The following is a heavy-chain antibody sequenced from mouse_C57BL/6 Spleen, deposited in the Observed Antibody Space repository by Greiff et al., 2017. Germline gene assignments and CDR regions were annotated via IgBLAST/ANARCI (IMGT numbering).Heavy chain of an antibody. J-gene: IGHJ3*01. Sequence: VQLQQPGAELVRPGSSVKLSCKASGYTFTSYWMHWVKQRPIQGLEWIGNIDPSDSDTHYNQKFKDKATLTVDKSSSTAYMQLSSLTSEDSAVYYCARRGYGYDAWGQGTLVTVSA. D-gene: IGHD2-2*01. CDR3: ARRGYGYDA. CDR2: IDPSDSDT. V-gene: IGHV1-52*01. CDR1: GYTFTSYW.